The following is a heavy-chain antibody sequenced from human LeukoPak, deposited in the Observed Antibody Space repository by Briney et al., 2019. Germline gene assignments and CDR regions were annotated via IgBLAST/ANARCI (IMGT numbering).Heavy chain of an antibody. CDR3: AKAFTILSWFDP. CDR1: GFTFSSYA. CDR2: ISGSGGST. J-gene: IGHJ5*02. Sequence: GGSLRLSCAASGFTFSSYAMSWVRQAPGKGLEWVSAISGSGGSTYYADSVKGRFTISRDNSKNTLYLQMNSPRAEDTAVYYCAKAFTILSWFDPWGQGTLVTVSS. D-gene: IGHD3-3*01. V-gene: IGHV3-23*01.